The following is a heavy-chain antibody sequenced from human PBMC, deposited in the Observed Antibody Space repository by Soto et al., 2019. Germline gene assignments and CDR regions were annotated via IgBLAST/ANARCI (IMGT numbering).Heavy chain of an antibody. CDR3: ARVLSLDDYGDPGPFDY. CDR2: ISAYNGNT. J-gene: IGHJ4*02. V-gene: IGHV1-18*01. Sequence: QVQLVQSGAEVKKPGASVKVSCKASGYTFTSYGISWVRQAPGQGLEWMGWISAYNGNTNYAQKLQGRVTMTTDTSTRTDYMEQRSLRSDDRAVYYCARVLSLDDYGDPGPFDYWGQGTLVTVSS. CDR1: GYTFTSYG. D-gene: IGHD4-17*01.